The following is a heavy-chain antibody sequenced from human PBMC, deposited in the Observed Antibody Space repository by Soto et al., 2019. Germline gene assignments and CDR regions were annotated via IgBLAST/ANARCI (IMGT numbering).Heavy chain of an antibody. CDR2: IYYSGST. V-gene: IGHV4-59*01. J-gene: IGHJ4*02. CDR3: ARGGREVAAAGTAVY. D-gene: IGHD6-13*01. Sequence: QVQLQESGPGLVKPSETLSLTCTVSGGSISSYYWSWIRQPPGKGLEWIGYIYYSGSTNYNPSLKSRVTISVDTSKNQFSLKLSSVTAADTAVYYCARGGREVAAAGTAVYWGQGTLVTVSS. CDR1: GGSISSYY.